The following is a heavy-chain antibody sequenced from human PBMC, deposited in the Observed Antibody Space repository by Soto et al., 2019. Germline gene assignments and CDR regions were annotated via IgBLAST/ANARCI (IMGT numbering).Heavy chain of an antibody. V-gene: IGHV4-4*02. CDR2: IYHSGST. J-gene: IGHJ6*02. CDR1: GLSISSDNW. Sequence: SETLSLTCAVSGLSISSDNWWSWVRQPPGKGLEWIGEIYHSGSTHYNPSLKSRVTISVDKSKHQFSLKVNSVTAADTALYYCAKASVSGHSHSSPTADYYYFGMDVWGLEATLAVSS. D-gene: IGHD6-25*01. CDR3: AKASVSGHSHSSPTADYYYFGMDV.